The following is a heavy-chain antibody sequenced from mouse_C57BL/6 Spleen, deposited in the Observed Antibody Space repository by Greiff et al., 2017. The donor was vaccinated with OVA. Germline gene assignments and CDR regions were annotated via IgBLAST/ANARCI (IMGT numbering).Heavy chain of an antibody. Sequence: QVQLQQPGAELVKPGASVKMSCKASGYTFTSYWITWVKQRPGQGLEWIGDIYPGSGSTNYNEKFKSKATLPVDTSSSTAYMQLSRLTSEDSAVYYCARYPYGSSYFYYAMDYWGQGTSVTVSS. CDR1: GYTFTSYW. V-gene: IGHV1-55*01. D-gene: IGHD1-1*01. CDR3: ARYPYGSSYFYYAMDY. CDR2: IYPGSGST. J-gene: IGHJ4*01.